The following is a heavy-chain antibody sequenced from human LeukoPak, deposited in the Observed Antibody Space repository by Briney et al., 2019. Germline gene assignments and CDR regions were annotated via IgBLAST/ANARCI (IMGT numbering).Heavy chain of an antibody. J-gene: IGHJ6*03. CDR3: ARVATHYYGSGTYYISPYYYYYMDV. Sequence: GGSLRLSCAASGFTVSSNYMNWVRQAPGKGLEWVSVIYSGGSTYYADSVKGRFTISRDNSKNTLYLQMNSLRAEDTAVYYCARVATHYYGSGTYYISPYYYYYMDVWGKGTTVTISS. CDR1: GFTVSSNY. CDR2: IYSGGST. D-gene: IGHD3-10*01. V-gene: IGHV3-66*01.